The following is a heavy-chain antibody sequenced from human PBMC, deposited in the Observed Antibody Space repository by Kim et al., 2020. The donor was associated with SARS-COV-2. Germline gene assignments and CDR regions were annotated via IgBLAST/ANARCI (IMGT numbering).Heavy chain of an antibody. CDR1: GGSISSSNW. CDR3: ARPGDGTWIPDAFDI. D-gene: IGHD5-18*01. CDR2: IYHSGST. V-gene: IGHV4-4*02. Sequence: SETLSLTCAVSGGSISSSNWWSWVRQPPGKGLEWIGEIYHSGSTNYNPSLKSRVTISVDKSKNQFSLKLSSVTAADTAVYYCARPGDGTWIPDAFDIWGQGTMVTVSS. J-gene: IGHJ3*02.